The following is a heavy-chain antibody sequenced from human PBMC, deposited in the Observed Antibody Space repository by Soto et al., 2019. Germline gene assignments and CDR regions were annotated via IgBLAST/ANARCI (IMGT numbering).Heavy chain of an antibody. CDR2: IYYGGSA. Sequence: QVQLQESGPGLVKTSETLSLTCTVSDDFIRGYYWSWIRQPPGKGLEWIGCIYYGGSANYCPSHKGRVTISLDTSKNNFSLKLSSVNAADTAVYYCARHLSGYLDVFDMWSQETVVTVSS. CDR3: ARHLSGYLDVFDM. J-gene: IGHJ3*02. V-gene: IGHV4-59*08. D-gene: IGHD6-13*01. CDR1: DDFIRGYY.